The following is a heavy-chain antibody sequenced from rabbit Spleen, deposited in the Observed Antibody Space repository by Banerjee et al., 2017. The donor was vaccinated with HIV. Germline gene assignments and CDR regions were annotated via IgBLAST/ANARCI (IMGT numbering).Heavy chain of an antibody. D-gene: IGHD8-1*01. J-gene: IGHJ6*01. CDR3: ARDTGSSFSSYGMDL. CDR1: GFSFTNSNY. Sequence: QSLEESGGGLVQPEGSLTLTCTASGFSFTNSNYMCWVRQAPGKGLEWIACIDTGRSGFTYFASWAKGRFTISKTSSTTVTLQMTSLTAADTATYFCARDTGSSFSSYGMDLWGPGTLVTV. CDR2: IDTGRSGFT. V-gene: IGHV1S40*01.